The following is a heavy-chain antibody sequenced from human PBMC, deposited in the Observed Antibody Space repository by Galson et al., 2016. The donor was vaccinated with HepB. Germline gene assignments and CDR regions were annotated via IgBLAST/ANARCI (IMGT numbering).Heavy chain of an antibody. CDR2: ISHNGSYD. Sequence: SLRLSCAASAFSFDSYVMHWVRQAPGKGLEWVALISHNGSYDFYADSVKGRFSISRDNSKNTLFLQMNRLGVDDTAMYYCAIVRKDCSGGTCYSDYFDYWGQGTLVTVSS. J-gene: IGHJ4*02. V-gene: IGHV3-30-3*01. CDR1: AFSFDSYV. D-gene: IGHD2-15*01. CDR3: AIVRKDCSGGTCYSDYFDY.